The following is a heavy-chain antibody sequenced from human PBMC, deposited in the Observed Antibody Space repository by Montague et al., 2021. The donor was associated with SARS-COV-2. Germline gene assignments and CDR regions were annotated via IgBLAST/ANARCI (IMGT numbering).Heavy chain of an antibody. D-gene: IGHD3-22*01. CDR2: IYYSGST. V-gene: IGHV4-39*01. CDR1: GGSISSSSYY. Sequence: SETLSLICTVSGGSISSSSYYWGWIRQPPGKGLEWIGSIYYSGSTYYNPSLKSRVTISVDTSKNQFSLKLSSVTAAGTAVYYCAGHGKTRIAMIVVVIGYFDYWGQGTLVTVSS. CDR3: AGHGKTRIAMIVVVIGYFDY. J-gene: IGHJ4*02.